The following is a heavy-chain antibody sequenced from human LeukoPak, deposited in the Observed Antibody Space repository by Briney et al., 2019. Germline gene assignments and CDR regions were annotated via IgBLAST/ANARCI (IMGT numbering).Heavy chain of an antibody. J-gene: IGHJ5*02. CDR2: ISWNSGSI. CDR3: AKDSSSWYGEGWFDP. CDR1: GFTFDDYA. Sequence: GGSLRLSCAASGFTFDDYAMHWVRQAPGKGLEWVSGISWNSGSIGYADSVKGRFTISRDNAKNSLYLQMNSLRAEDTALYYCAKDSSSWYGEGWFDPWGQGTLVTVSS. V-gene: IGHV3-9*01. D-gene: IGHD6-13*01.